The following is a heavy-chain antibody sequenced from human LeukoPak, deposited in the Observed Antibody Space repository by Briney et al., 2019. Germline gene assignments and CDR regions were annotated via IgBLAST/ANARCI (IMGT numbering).Heavy chain of an antibody. CDR3: ECRDSYRY. Sequence: PGGSLRLSCAASGFTFSSYAMHWVRQDPGKGLEWVAVISYDGSNKYYADSVKGRFTISRDNSKNTLYLQMNSLRAEDTAVYYCECRDSYRYWGQGTLVTVSS. CDR2: ISYDGSNK. D-gene: IGHD2-2*01. J-gene: IGHJ4*02. CDR1: GFTFSSYA. V-gene: IGHV3-30-3*01.